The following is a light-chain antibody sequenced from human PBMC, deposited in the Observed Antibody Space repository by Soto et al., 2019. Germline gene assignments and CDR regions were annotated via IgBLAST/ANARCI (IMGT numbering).Light chain of an antibody. CDR2: NGS. CDR3: CSYVGSYSYV. J-gene: IGLJ1*01. Sequence: SALTQPRSVSGSPGQTVTVSCTGTSSDVGGYNSVSWYQQHPAKAPKLMIYNGSKRPSGVPDRFSGSKSGNTASLTISGLQAEDEADYYCCSYVGSYSYVFGSGTKVTVL. CDR1: SSDVGGYNS. V-gene: IGLV2-11*01.